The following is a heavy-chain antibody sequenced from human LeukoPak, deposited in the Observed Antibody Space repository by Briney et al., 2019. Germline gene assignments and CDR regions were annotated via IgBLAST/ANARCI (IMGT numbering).Heavy chain of an antibody. V-gene: IGHV1-2*02. Sequence: ASVKVSCKASGYTFTGYYMHWVRQAPGQELEWMGWINPNSGGTNYAQKFQGRVTMTRDTSISTAYMELSRLRSDDTAVYYCAREALYYYYGMDVWGQGTTVTVSS. CDR2: INPNSGGT. J-gene: IGHJ6*02. CDR3: AREALYYYYGMDV. CDR1: GYTFTGYY.